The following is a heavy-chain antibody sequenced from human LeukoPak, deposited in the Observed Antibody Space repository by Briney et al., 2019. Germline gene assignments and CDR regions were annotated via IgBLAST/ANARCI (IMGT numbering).Heavy chain of an antibody. Sequence: SETLSLTCTVSGGSISSYYWSWLRQPPGKGLEGIGYIYYSGSANYNPPLKSRVTISVDTSKNQCSLKLSSVTGADTAVYYCANQDVVADAFDIWGRGTMVTVSS. CDR1: GGSISSYY. CDR3: ANQDVVADAFDI. D-gene: IGHD2-21*01. J-gene: IGHJ3*02. V-gene: IGHV4-59*12. CDR2: IYYSGSA.